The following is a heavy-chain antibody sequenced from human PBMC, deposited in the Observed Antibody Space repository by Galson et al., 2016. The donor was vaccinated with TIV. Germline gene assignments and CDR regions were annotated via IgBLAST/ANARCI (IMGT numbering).Heavy chain of an antibody. Sequence: SVKVSCKASGYTFSNFAITWVRQAPGQGLEWMGYMSAYNGASNYAQEFQGRVTITTDTSTSTAYMELRNLRFDDTAVYYCARYSSTSSRRFDYWGRGTLVTVSS. V-gene: IGHV1-18*01. J-gene: IGHJ2*01. CDR3: ARYSSTSSRRFDY. D-gene: IGHD6-6*01. CDR2: MSAYNGAS. CDR1: GYTFSNFA.